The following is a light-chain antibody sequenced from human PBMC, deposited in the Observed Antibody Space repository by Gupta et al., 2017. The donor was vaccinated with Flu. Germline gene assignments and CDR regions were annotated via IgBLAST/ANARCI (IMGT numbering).Light chain of an antibody. J-gene: IGLJ1*01. CDR2: EVS. CDR1: SSDIGSYNR. V-gene: IGLV2-18*02. Sequence: QSALTPPPSVSGSPGQSVTISCSRTSSDIGSYNRVSWYHQPPGTAPKLMIYEVSNRPSGVPNRFSGSKSGNTASLTISGLQAEDKADYYCSSYTSSSTYVFGTGTKVTVL. CDR3: SSYTSSSTYV.